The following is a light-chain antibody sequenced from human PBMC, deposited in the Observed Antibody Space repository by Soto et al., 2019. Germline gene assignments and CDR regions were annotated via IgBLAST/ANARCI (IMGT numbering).Light chain of an antibody. CDR3: QQYGSSPPIT. V-gene: IGKV3-20*01. CDR2: GAS. CDR1: HSVSSSY. Sequence: EIVLTQSPGTLSLSPGERATLSCRASHSVSSSYLAWYQQKPGQAPRLLIYGASSRATGIPDRFSGSGSGTHFTLTIRRLEPEDFAVYYCQQYGSSPPITFGQGTRLEIK. J-gene: IGKJ5*01.